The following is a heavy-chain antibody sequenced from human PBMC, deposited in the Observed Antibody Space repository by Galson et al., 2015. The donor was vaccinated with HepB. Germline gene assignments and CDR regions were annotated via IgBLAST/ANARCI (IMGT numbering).Heavy chain of an antibody. D-gene: IGHD3-3*01. J-gene: IGHJ4*02. CDR1: GYTFTSYG. CDR2: ISGYSGNT. Sequence: SVKVSCKASGYTFTSYGISWVRQAPGQGLEWMGWISGYSGNTNYAQKLQGGVTMTTDTSTSTAYMELRSLRSDDTAVYYCARGQTIFGVVILEYWGQGTLVTVSS. V-gene: IGHV1-18*01. CDR3: ARGQTIFGVVILEY.